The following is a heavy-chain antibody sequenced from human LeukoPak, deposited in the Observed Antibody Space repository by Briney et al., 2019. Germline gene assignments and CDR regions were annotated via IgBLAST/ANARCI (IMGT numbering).Heavy chain of an antibody. CDR1: GGTFSSYA. CDR3: AREVAVQLWLRESYYFDY. V-gene: IGHV1-69*04. Sequence: GASVKVSCKASGGTFSSYAISWVRQAPGQGLEWMGRIIPILGIANYAQKFQGRVTITADKSTSTAYMELSSLRSEDTAVYYCAREVAVQLWLRESYYFDYWGQGTLVTVSS. CDR2: IIPILGIA. J-gene: IGHJ4*02. D-gene: IGHD5-18*01.